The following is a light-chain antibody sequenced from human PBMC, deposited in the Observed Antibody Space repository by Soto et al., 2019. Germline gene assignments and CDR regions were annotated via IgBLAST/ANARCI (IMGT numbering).Light chain of an antibody. Sequence: QSALTQPRSVSGSPGQSVTISCTGTSSDVDDYNYVSWYQHHPGKAPKLMIYDVNKRPSGVPDRFSGSKSGSTASLTISGLQAEDEANYYCYSYAGTYTFGVFGGGTKVTVL. CDR3: YSYAGTYTFGV. V-gene: IGLV2-11*01. J-gene: IGLJ3*02. CDR1: SSDVDDYNY. CDR2: DVN.